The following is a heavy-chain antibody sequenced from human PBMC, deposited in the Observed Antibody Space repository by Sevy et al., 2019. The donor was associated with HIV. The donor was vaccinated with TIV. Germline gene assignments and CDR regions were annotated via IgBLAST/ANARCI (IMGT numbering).Heavy chain of an antibody. CDR1: GFAFYDYS. CDR3: ARERCTRPHDY. Sequence: GGYLRLSCAASGFAFYDYSMSCIRQAPGKGLEWVATLSFGCGKINYADSVKGRFTISRDNSKNSFYLQMDNLRVDDTALYYCARERCTRPHDYWGQGTPVTVSS. J-gene: IGHJ4*02. CDR2: LSFGCGKI. D-gene: IGHD2-8*01. V-gene: IGHV3-23*01.